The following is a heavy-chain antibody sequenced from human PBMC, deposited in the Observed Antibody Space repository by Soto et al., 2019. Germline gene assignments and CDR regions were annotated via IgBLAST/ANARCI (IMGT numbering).Heavy chain of an antibody. J-gene: IGHJ4*02. Sequence: EVQLLESGGGLVQPGRSLRLSCAASGFTFSNYGMKWVRQAPGKGLEWVSGIDGTGSTTYYADSVKGRFTISRDNSKNTLFLQMNSLRAEDTVVYYCAGGLDYLGQGTLVTVSS. CDR1: GFTFSNYG. CDR2: IDGTGSTT. CDR3: AGGLDY. V-gene: IGHV3-23*01.